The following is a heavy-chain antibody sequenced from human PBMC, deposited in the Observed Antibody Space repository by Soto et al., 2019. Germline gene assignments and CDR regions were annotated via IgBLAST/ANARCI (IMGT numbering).Heavy chain of an antibody. CDR1: GGSISNYY. D-gene: IGHD3-10*01. CDR3: ARQSISMVRLGAFDI. Sequence: SETLSLTCTASGGSISNYYWSWIRQPPGKGLEWIGYIYYSGSTNYNPSLKSRVTISVDTSKNQFSLKLTSVTAAETAVYYCARQSISMVRLGAFDIWGQGTMVTVSS. V-gene: IGHV4-59*08. CDR2: IYYSGST. J-gene: IGHJ3*02.